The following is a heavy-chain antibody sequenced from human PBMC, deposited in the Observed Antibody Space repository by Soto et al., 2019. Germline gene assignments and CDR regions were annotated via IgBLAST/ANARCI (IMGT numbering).Heavy chain of an antibody. Sequence: PGGSLRLSCAASGFTFSDYYMSWIRQAPGKGLEWVSYISSSSSYTNYADSVKGRFTISRDNAKNSLYLQMNNLRAEDTAVYYCARDSGYSSGWYEAFDIWGQGTMVTVSS. CDR2: ISSSSSYT. CDR1: GFTFSDYY. J-gene: IGHJ3*02. CDR3: ARDSGYSSGWYEAFDI. D-gene: IGHD6-19*01. V-gene: IGHV3-11*05.